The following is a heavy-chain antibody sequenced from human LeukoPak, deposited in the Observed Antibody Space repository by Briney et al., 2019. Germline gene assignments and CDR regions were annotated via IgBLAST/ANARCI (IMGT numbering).Heavy chain of an antibody. CDR1: GASFSGYY. D-gene: IGHD2-15*01. CDR2: INHSGST. Sequence: SETLSLTCAVYGASFSGYYWSWIRQPPGRGLEWIGEINHSGSTNYNPSLKSRVTISVDTSKNQFSLKLSSVTAADTAVYYCARVRGYVVAVDYWGQGTLVTVSS. J-gene: IGHJ4*02. V-gene: IGHV4-34*01. CDR3: ARVRGYVVAVDY.